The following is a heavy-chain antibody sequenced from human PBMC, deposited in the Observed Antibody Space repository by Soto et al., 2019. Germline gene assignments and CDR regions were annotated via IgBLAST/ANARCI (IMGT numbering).Heavy chain of an antibody. CDR3: AREKGHSNPFDF. J-gene: IGHJ4*02. D-gene: IGHD4-4*01. V-gene: IGHV4-38-2*02. CDR1: GYSISNGYY. CDR2: VYQTVST. Sequence: SETLSLTCTVSGYSISNGYYWAWIRQSPGKGLEWIGSVYQTVSTSYNPSLESRVTILVDIAKNHFSLRLNSVTAADTAVYFCAREKGHSNPFDFWGPGMLVPVSS.